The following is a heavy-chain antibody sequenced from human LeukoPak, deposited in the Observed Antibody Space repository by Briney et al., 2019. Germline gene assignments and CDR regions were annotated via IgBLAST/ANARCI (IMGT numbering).Heavy chain of an antibody. J-gene: IGHJ4*02. Sequence: PGGSLRLSCAASGFTFSGYSMSWVRQPPGKGLEWIGEIYHSGSINYNPSLKSRVTISVDKSKNQFSLKLNSVTAADTAVYYCWHSGYESGLDYWGQGTLVTVSS. CDR2: IYHSGSI. V-gene: IGHV4-34*08. D-gene: IGHD5-12*01. CDR1: GFTFSGYS. CDR3: WHSGYESGLDY.